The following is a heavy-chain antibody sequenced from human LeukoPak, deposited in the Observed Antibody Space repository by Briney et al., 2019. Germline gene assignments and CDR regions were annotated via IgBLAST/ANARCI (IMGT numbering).Heavy chain of an antibody. CDR1: GFTFSGYW. D-gene: IGHD1-26*01. V-gene: IGHV3-74*01. CDR2: SNGDGSLK. J-gene: IGHJ4*02. Sequence: AGGSLRLSCAASGFTFSGYWMNWVRQAPGKGLVWVSRSNGDGSLKTYADSVEGRFTISRDNAKNTLYLQMNSLRAEDTAVYYCARHPGGSSSYYFDYWGQGTLVTVSS. CDR3: ARHPGGSSSYYFDY.